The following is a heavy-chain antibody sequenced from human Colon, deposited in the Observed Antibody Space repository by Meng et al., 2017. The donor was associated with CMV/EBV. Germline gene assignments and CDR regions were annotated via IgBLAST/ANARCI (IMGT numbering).Heavy chain of an antibody. J-gene: IGHJ4*02. CDR1: GFTFSTYA. CDR2: VSQGGTVT. D-gene: IGHD6-6*01. V-gene: IGHV3-23*01. Sequence: EVQLLESGGALIQPGESLRLSCSASGFTFSTYAMTWVRQAPGKGLEWISTVSQGGTVTYYADSVKGRFTISRDNSKNTLYLQMNSLGAEDTALYYCAKLHPSTTSSFFDYWGQGTLVTVSS. CDR3: AKLHPSTTSSFFDY.